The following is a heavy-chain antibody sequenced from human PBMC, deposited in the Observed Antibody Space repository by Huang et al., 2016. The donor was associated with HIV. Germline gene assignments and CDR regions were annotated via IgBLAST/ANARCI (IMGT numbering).Heavy chain of an antibody. Sequence: QLQLQESGPGLVKPSETLSLTCTVSGGSIRSDNYYWGWIRQPPGKGLEGIGSIYYSGSTYYNPSLKSRGTITVDTSKNQFSLKMRSVTAADTAVYYCARLPGSITMIRGVITDPYWGQGTLVTVSS. CDR3: ARLPGSITMIRGVITDPY. CDR2: IYYSGST. V-gene: IGHV4-39*01. D-gene: IGHD3-10*01. J-gene: IGHJ4*02. CDR1: GGSIRSDNYY.